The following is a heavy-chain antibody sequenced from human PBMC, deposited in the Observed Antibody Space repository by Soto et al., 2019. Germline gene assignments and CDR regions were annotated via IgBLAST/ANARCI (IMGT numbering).Heavy chain of an antibody. CDR3: AKDRSHTVVVPAAIDY. Sequence: GGSLRLSCAASGFMFSTYGMHWVRQAPGKGLEWVAVISYDGSNKYYADSVKGRFTISRDNSKNTLYLQMNSLRGEDTAVYYCAKDRSHTVVVPAAIDYWGQGTLVTVSS. CDR1: GFMFSTYG. D-gene: IGHD2-2*01. CDR2: ISYDGSNK. J-gene: IGHJ4*02. V-gene: IGHV3-30*18.